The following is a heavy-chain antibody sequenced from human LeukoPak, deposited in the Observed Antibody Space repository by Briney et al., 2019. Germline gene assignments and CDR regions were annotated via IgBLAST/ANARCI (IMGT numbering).Heavy chain of an antibody. D-gene: IGHD1-26*01. CDR2: ISGSGGST. CDR1: GFTFSSYA. V-gene: IGHV3-23*01. Sequence: GGSLRLSCAASGFTFSSYAMSWVRQAPGKGLEWVSGISGSGGSTHYADSVEGRFTISRDNSKSTLYLQMNSLRPEDTAVYYCPRGSEWDLLGSCDYWGQGTLVTVSS. J-gene: IGHJ4*02. CDR3: PRGSEWDLLGSCDY.